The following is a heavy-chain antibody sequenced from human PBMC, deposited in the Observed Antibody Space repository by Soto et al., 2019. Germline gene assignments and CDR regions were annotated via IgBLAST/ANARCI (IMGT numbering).Heavy chain of an antibody. J-gene: IGHJ6*02. Sequence: PGGSLRLSCAASGFSFSEYWMHWVRQVPGKGLMWVSRINTDGRTTDYADSVKGRFTISRDNAKYTLYLQMTSLRAEDTAVYFCAALRYYYYGMDVWGQGTTVTVSS. CDR1: GFSFSEYW. V-gene: IGHV3-74*01. CDR2: INTDGRTT. CDR3: AALRYYYYGMDV.